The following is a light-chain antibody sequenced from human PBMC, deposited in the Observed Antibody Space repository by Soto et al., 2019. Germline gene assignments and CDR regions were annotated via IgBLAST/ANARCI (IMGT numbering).Light chain of an antibody. CDR3: QQYDGYPVT. CDR2: DAS. CDR1: QSIGRW. V-gene: IGKV1-5*01. J-gene: IGKJ4*01. Sequence: DIQMTQSPSTLSASVGDRVTITCRASQSIGRWLAWSQQKSGKAPKLLTFDASSLQSGVPSRFSGSGSGTEFTLTVSSLQPDDVATYYCQQYDGYPVTFGGGTKVEIK.